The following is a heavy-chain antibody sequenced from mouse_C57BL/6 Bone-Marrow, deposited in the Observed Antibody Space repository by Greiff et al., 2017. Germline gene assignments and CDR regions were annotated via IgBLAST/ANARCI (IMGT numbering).Heavy chain of an antibody. Sequence: VQLQQSGAELVKPGASVKMSCKASGYTFTSYWITWVKQRPGQGLEWIGDIYPGSGSTNYNEKFKSKATLTVDTSSSTAYMQLSSLTSEDSAVYYCARDGYYYGSSYWYFDVWGTGTTVTVSS. V-gene: IGHV1-55*01. J-gene: IGHJ1*03. CDR3: ARDGYYYGSSYWYFDV. CDR1: GYTFTSYW. D-gene: IGHD1-1*01. CDR2: IYPGSGST.